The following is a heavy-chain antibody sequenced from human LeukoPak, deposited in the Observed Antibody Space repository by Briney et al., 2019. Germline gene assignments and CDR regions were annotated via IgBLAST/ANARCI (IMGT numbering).Heavy chain of an antibody. CDR3: ARDPSKWELPVDY. J-gene: IGHJ4*02. V-gene: IGHV3-74*01. CDR2: INSDGSST. Sequence: GGSLRLSCAASGFTFSSSWMHWVRQAPGKGLVWVSRINSDGSSTTYADSVKGRFTISRDNTKNTLFLQMNSLRAEDTAVYYCARDPSKWELPVDYWGQGTLVTVSS. CDR1: GFTFSSSW. D-gene: IGHD1-26*01.